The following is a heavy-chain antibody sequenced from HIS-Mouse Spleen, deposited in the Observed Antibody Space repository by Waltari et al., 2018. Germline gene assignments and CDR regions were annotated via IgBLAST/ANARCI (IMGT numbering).Heavy chain of an antibody. CDR1: GGSISSHY. V-gene: IGHV4-59*11. CDR2: YYSGST. J-gene: IGHJ2*01. Sequence: QVQLQESGPGLVKPSETLSLTCTVSGGSISSHYWSWIRQPPGKGLEGIGYYSGSTNYNPSLKSRVTISVDTSKNQFSLKLSSVTAADTAVYYCARASRDLLLPRYFDLWGRGTLVTVSS. CDR3: ARASRDLLLPRYFDL.